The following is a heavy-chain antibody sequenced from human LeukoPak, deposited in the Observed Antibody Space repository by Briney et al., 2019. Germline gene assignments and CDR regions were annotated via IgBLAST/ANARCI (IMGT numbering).Heavy chain of an antibody. CDR1: GGTFSSYA. CDR3: ARAADYCSSTSCYTIRPFDY. J-gene: IGHJ4*02. Sequence: SVKVSCKASGGTFSSYAISWVRQAPGQGLEWMGGIIPIFGTANYAQKFQGRVTITTDESTSTAYMELSSLRSEDTAVYYCARAADYCSSTSCYTIRPFDYWGQGTLVTVSS. CDR2: IIPIFGTA. D-gene: IGHD2-2*02. V-gene: IGHV1-69*05.